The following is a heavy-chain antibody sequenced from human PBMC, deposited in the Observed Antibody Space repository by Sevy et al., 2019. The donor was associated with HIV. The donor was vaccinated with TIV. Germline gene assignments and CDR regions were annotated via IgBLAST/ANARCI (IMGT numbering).Heavy chain of an antibody. CDR3: ANIRYNWNYGGPFDY. CDR1: GGSISSSSYY. J-gene: IGHJ4*02. V-gene: IGHV4-39*01. D-gene: IGHD1-7*01. CDR2: IYYSGST. Sequence: SETLSLTCTVSGGSISSSSYYWGWIRQPPGKGLEWIGSIYYSGSTYYNPSLKSRVTISVDTSKNQFSLKLSSVTAADTAVYYCANIRYNWNYGGPFDYWGQGTLVTVSS.